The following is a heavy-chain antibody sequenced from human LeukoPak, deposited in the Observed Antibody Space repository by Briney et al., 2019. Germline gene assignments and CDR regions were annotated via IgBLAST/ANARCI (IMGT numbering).Heavy chain of an antibody. Sequence: AGGSLRLSCAASGFTLGSFGVSWVRQAPGKGLEWVSFISGTGLSTYYADSVKGRFTISRDNAKNSLYLQMSNLRAKDTAVYFCARGGGLDVWGQGATVTVSS. V-gene: IGHV3-23*01. D-gene: IGHD3-16*01. CDR1: GFTLGSFG. J-gene: IGHJ6*02. CDR3: ARGGGLDV. CDR2: ISGTGLST.